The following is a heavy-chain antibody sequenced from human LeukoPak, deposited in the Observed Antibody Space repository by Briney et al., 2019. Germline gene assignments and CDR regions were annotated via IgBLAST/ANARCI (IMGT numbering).Heavy chain of an antibody. CDR2: IYYSGST. J-gene: IGHJ4*02. CDR1: GGSISSSSYY. D-gene: IGHD3-22*01. CDR3: KRHPSEYYYDSSGYYY. V-gene: IGHV4-39*01. Sequence: PSETLSLTCTVSGGSISSSSYYWGWIRQPPGKGLEWIGSIYYSGSTYYNPSLKSRVTISVDTSKNQFSLKLSSVTAADTAVYYCKRHPSEYYYDSSGYYYWGQGTLVTVSS.